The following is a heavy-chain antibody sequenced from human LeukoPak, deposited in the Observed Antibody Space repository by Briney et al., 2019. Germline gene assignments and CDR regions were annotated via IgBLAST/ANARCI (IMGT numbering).Heavy chain of an antibody. CDR1: GGSISSYY. J-gene: IGHJ4*02. D-gene: IGHD6-19*01. CDR2: IYSSGST. V-gene: IGHV4-4*07. Sequence: SETLSLTCTVSGGSISSYYWSWIRQPAGKGLEWIGRIYSSGSTNYNPSLKSRVAMSVDMSKNQFSLKLSSVTAADTAVYYCARDGALGYSSGWFYFDYWGQGTLVTVSS. CDR3: ARDGALGYSSGWFYFDY.